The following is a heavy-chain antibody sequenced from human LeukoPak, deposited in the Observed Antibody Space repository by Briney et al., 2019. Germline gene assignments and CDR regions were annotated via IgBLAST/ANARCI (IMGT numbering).Heavy chain of an antibody. V-gene: IGHV3-30*02. CDR3: ARSFLADCSSTSCYGLNAFDI. CDR1: GFTFSSYG. CDR2: IRYDGSNK. Sequence: GGSLRLSCAASGFTFSSYGMHWVRQAPGKGLEWVAFIRYDGSNKYYADSVKGRLTISRDNSKNTLYLQMNSLRAEDTAVYYFARSFLADCSSTSCYGLNAFDIWGQGSMVTVSS. J-gene: IGHJ3*02. D-gene: IGHD2-2*01.